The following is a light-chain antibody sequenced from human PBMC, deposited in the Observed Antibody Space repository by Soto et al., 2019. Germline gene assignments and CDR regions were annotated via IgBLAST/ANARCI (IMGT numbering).Light chain of an antibody. V-gene: IGKV4-1*01. CDR1: QSLLFSSKNLNY. CDR2: WAS. J-gene: IGKJ4*01. Sequence: DIVMTQSPDSLVVPLGERATIHCKATQSLLFSSKNLNYLSWYQQKPGQPPRLLIYWASTRDFGVPDRFSGSGSGTDSTLTISSLQAEDVAVYYCQQYYSTPLTFGGGTRLEIK. CDR3: QQYYSTPLT.